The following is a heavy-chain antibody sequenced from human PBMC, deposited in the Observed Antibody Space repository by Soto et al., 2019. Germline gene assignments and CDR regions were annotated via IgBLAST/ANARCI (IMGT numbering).Heavy chain of an antibody. D-gene: IGHD6-19*01. CDR2: IDPSDSYT. J-gene: IGHJ4*02. CDR3: ARQHPLDSRVWYN. V-gene: IGHV5-10-1*01. Sequence: IPCRGSEYNFTSYWISWVRQMPGKGLEWMGRIDPSDSYTNYNPSFEGQVTVSADRSTTTAFLQWSSLMASDTAIYYCARQHPLDSRVWYNWGQGTLVIVSS. CDR1: EYNFTSYW.